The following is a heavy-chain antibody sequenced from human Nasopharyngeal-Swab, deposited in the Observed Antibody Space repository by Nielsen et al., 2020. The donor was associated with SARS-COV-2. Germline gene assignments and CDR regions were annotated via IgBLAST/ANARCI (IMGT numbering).Heavy chain of an antibody. D-gene: IGHD6-25*01. CDR2: ISSSSSYM. J-gene: IGHJ4*02. Sequence: VRQAPGKGLEWVSSISSSSSYMYYADSVKGRFTISRDNAKNSLYLQMNSLRAEDTAVYYCARDLAYGSGPYYFDYWGQGTLVTVSS. CDR3: ARDLAYGSGPYYFDY. V-gene: IGHV3-21*01.